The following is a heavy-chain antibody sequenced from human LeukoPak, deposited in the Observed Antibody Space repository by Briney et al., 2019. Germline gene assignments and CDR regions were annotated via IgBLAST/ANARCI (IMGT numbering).Heavy chain of an antibody. D-gene: IGHD6-19*01. V-gene: IGHV3-23*01. CDR3: AKPLSGWYCWDF. J-gene: IGHJ4*02. Sequence: GGSLRLSCAASGFTFTNYAMSWVRQAPGKGLEWVSSISVNGGSTYYADSVKGRFTISRDNPKNTLYLQMNSLRAEDTAVYYCAKPLSGWYCWDFWGQGTLVTISS. CDR1: GFTFTNYA. CDR2: ISVNGGST.